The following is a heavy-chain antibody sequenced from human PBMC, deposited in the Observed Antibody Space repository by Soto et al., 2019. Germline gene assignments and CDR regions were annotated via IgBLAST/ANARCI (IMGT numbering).Heavy chain of an antibody. CDR3: ARRAVLRYFDWQFYFDY. J-gene: IGHJ4*02. CDR1: XCSFTSYW. V-gene: IGHV5-51*01. Sequence: GAALKXSGXRSXCSFTSYWSGWVRQMPRKGLEWMGIIYPGDSDTRYSPSFQGQVTISADKSLSTAYLQWSSLKASDTAMYYCARRAVLRYFDWQFYFDYWGQGTLVTVSS. CDR2: IYPGDSDT. D-gene: IGHD3-9*01.